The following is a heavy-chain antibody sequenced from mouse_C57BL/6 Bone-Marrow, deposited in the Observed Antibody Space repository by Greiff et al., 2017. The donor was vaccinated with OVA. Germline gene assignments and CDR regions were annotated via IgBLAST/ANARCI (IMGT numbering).Heavy chain of an antibody. Sequence: ESGPGLVKPSQSLSLTCSVTGYSITSGYYWNWIRQFPGNKLEWMGYISYDGSNNYNPSLKNRISITRDTSKNQFFLKLNSVTTEDTATYYCARGYYDYGAWFAYWGQGTLVTVSA. CDR1: GYSITSGYY. D-gene: IGHD2-4*01. CDR2: ISYDGSN. CDR3: ARGYYDYGAWFAY. V-gene: IGHV3-6*01. J-gene: IGHJ3*01.